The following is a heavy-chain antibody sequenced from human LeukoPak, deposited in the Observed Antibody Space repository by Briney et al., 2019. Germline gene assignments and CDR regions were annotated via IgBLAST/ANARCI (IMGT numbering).Heavy chain of an antibody. V-gene: IGHV3-49*03. J-gene: IGHJ6*03. CDR3: TRDHLGYCSGGSCYPVYYYYMDV. Sequence: PGRSLILSCTASGFTFGDYAMSWFRQAPGKGLEWAGFIRSKAYGVTTEYAASVKGRFTISRDDSKSIAYLQMNSLKTEDTAVYYCTRDHLGYCSGGSCYPVYYYYMDVWGKGTTVTVSS. D-gene: IGHD2-15*01. CDR2: IRSKAYGVTT. CDR1: GFTFGDYA.